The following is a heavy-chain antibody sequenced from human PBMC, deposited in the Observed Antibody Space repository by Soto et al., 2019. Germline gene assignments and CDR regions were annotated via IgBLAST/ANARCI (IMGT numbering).Heavy chain of an antibody. J-gene: IGHJ3*02. CDR2: FDPEDGET. CDR1: GYAFTSYD. V-gene: IGHV1-24*01. D-gene: IGHD5-12*01. CDR3: ATVHVALDAFDI. Sequence: ASVKVSCKASGYAFTSYDINWVRQATGQGLEWMGGFDPEDGETIYAQKFQGRVTMTEDTSTDTAYMELSSLRSEDTAVYYCATVHVALDAFDIWGQGTMVTVSS.